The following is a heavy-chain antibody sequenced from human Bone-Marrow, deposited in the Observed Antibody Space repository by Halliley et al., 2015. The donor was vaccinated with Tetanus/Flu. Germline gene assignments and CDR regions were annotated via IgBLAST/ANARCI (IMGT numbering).Heavy chain of an antibody. Sequence: EWIGVISYSGSPYSIPSLKSRVTISVDTSNNQFSLKMSSVTAADTAVYYCARRRYFYYGLDVWGQGTTVTVSS. CDR2: ISYSGSP. J-gene: IGHJ6*02. V-gene: IGHV4-30-4*01. D-gene: IGHD2-21*01. CDR3: ARRRYFYYGLDV.